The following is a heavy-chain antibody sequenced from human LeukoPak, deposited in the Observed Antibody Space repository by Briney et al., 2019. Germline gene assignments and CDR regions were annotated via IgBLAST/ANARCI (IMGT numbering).Heavy chain of an antibody. CDR2: IWYDGSNK. CDR3: AKQWIQLWSRGGYFDY. CDR1: GFTFSSYG. Sequence: PGGSLILSCAASGFTFSSYGMHWVRQAPGKGLEWVAVIWYDGSNKYYADSVKGRFTISRDNSKNTLYLQMNSLRAEDTAVYYCAKQWIQLWSRGGYFDYWGQGTLVTVSS. J-gene: IGHJ4*02. V-gene: IGHV3-33*06. D-gene: IGHD5-18*01.